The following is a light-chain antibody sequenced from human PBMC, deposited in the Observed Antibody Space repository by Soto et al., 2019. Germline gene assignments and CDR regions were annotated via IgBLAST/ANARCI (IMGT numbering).Light chain of an antibody. CDR3: CSYAGRYV. CDR1: SSVVGSYNL. J-gene: IGLJ1*01. Sequence: QSVLTQPASVSGSPGQSITISCTGTSSVVGSYNLVSWYQQHPGKAPKLMIYEVSKRPSGVSNRFSGSKSGNTASLTISGLQAEDEADYYCCSYAGRYVFGTGTQLTVL. CDR2: EVS. V-gene: IGLV2-23*02.